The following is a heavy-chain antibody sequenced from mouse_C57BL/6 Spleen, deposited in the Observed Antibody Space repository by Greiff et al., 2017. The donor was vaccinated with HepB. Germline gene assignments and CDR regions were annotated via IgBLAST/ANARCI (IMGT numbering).Heavy chain of an antibody. Sequence: QVQLKQSGAELVKPGASVKLSCKASGYTFTSYWMHWVQQRPGRGLEWIGRIDPNSGGTKYNEKFKSKATLTVDKPSSTAYMQLSSLTSEDSAVYYCARLYYGSSYWYFDVWGTGTTVTVSS. D-gene: IGHD1-1*01. CDR2: IDPNSGGT. J-gene: IGHJ1*03. V-gene: IGHV1-72*01. CDR3: ARLYYGSSYWYFDV. CDR1: GYTFTSYW.